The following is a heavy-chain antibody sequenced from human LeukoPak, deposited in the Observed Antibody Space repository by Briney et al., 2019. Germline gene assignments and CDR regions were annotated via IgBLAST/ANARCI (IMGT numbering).Heavy chain of an antibody. V-gene: IGHV4-34*01. D-gene: IGHD2-15*01. J-gene: IGHJ4*02. CDR2: INHSGST. CDR1: GGSFSGYY. Sequence: SETLSLTCAVYGGSFSGYYWSWIRQPPGKGLEWIGEINHSGSTNYNPSLKSRVTVSVDTSKNQFSLKLSSVTAADTAVYYCARGRGYCSGGSCSPWYYFDYWGQGTLVTVSS. CDR3: ARGRGYCSGGSCSPWYYFDY.